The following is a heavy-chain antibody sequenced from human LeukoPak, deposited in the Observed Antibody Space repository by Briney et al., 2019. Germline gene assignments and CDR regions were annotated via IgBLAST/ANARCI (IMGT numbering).Heavy chain of an antibody. Sequence: SQTLSLTCAISGDSVSTNSAAWNWIRQSPSRGLEWLGRTYYRSKWYTDYAVSVKSRITIKPDTSKNQFSLQLNSVTPDDTAMYYCVRAYSSSPDYIDYWGQGTLVTVSS. CDR1: GDSVSTNSAA. CDR3: VRAYSSSPDYIDY. CDR2: TYYRSKWYT. D-gene: IGHD6-13*01. V-gene: IGHV6-1*01. J-gene: IGHJ4*02.